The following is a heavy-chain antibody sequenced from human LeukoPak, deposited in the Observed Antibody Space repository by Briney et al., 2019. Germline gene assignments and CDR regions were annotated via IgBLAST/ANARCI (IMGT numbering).Heavy chain of an antibody. D-gene: IGHD1-26*01. CDR1: GYTFTNFD. CDR3: ARAPMGVAPLY. J-gene: IGHJ4*02. V-gene: IGHV1-8*01. Sequence: ASVKVSCKASGYTFTNFDINWVRQAPGQGLEWMGWMNPVSGNAGSAQKFQGRVSPTRDTSITTAYMELSSLRSDDTAFYYCARAPMGVAPLYWGQGTLVTVSS. CDR2: MNPVSGNA.